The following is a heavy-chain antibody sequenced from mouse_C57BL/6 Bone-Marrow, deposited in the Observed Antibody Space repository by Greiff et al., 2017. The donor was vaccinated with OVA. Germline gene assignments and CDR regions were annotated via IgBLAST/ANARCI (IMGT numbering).Heavy chain of an antibody. CDR2: IWRGGST. CDR1: GFSLTSYG. D-gene: IGHD2-3*01. J-gene: IGHJ4*01. Sequence: QVQLKESGPGLVQPSQSLSITCTVSGFSLTSYGVHWVRQSPGKGLEWLGVIWRGGSTDYNAAFMSRLSITKDNSKSQVFFKMHSLQADDTAIYYCAKKGWFSRAMDYWGQGTSVTVSS. V-gene: IGHV2-5*01. CDR3: AKKGWFSRAMDY.